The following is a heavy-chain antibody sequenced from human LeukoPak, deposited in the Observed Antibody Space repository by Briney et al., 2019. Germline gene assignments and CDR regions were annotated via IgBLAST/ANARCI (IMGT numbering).Heavy chain of an antibody. CDR2: IYPGDSDT. Sequence: PGESLKISCKGSGYSFTSYWIGWVRQMPGKGLEWMGIIYPGDSDTRYSPSFQGQVTISADKSISTAYLQWSSLKASDTAMYYCARSNYYDSSGEWDYYYGMDVWGQGTTVTVSS. D-gene: IGHD3-22*01. V-gene: IGHV5-51*01. CDR3: ARSNYYDSSGEWDYYYGMDV. J-gene: IGHJ6*02. CDR1: GYSFTSYW.